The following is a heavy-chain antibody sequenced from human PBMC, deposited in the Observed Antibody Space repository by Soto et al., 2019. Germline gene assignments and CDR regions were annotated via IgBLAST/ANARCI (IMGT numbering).Heavy chain of an antibody. Sequence: GSLRLSCAASGFIFRNYLMSWVRQAPGRGLEWVANIKQDGSERYYVDSVKGRFTISRDNAKNSLYLQMNSLRAEDTAVYYCARDQYSSGWHGYLNYYYGIDVWGQGTTVTVSS. CDR1: GFIFRNYL. CDR2: IKQDGSER. J-gene: IGHJ6*01. CDR3: ARDQYSSGWHGYLNYYYGIDV. D-gene: IGHD6-19*01. V-gene: IGHV3-7*03.